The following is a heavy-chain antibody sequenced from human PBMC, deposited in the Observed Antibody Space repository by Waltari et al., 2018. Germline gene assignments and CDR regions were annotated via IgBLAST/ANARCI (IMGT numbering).Heavy chain of an antibody. J-gene: IGHJ5*02. CDR2: ISYDGSNK. CDR1: GFPFSGYA. CDR3: ARPDYDILGFDP. D-gene: IGHD3-9*01. Sequence: QVQLVESGGGVVQPGRSLRLSCAASGFPFSGYAMHWVRQAPGKGLEWVAVISYDGSNKYYADSVKGRFTISRDNSKNTLYLQMNSLRAEDTAVYYCARPDYDILGFDPWGQGTLVTVSS. V-gene: IGHV3-30*01.